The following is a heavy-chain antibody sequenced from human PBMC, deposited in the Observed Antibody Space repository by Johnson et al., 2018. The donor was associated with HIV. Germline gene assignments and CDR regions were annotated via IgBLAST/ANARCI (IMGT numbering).Heavy chain of an antibody. CDR3: AKDIQLDYYDLSGYSYDAFDI. CDR1: GFTFDDYA. V-gene: IGHV3-9*01. Sequence: EVQLVESGGGLVQPGRSLRLSCAASGFTFDDYAMHWVRQSPGKGLEWVSSISWNSGSIGYADSVKGRFTISRDNAENSLYLQMNSLRSDDTALYYCAKDIQLDYYDLSGYSYDAFDIWGQGTMVTVSS. D-gene: IGHD3-22*01. J-gene: IGHJ3*02. CDR2: ISWNSGSI.